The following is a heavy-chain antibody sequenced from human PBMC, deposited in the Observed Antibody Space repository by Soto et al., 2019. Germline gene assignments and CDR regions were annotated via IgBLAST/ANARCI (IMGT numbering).Heavy chain of an antibody. Sequence: QVQLVESGEGVVQPGRSLRLSCEASGFIFSDCGMHWVRQAPGKGLEWVGVISYDGINKYYADSMKGRFTISRDNSKNMVYLQLHTLRVEDTAVYYCTKDHSTTGWAFDHWGQGALVTVSS. V-gene: IGHV3-30*18. J-gene: IGHJ4*02. CDR3: TKDHSTTGWAFDH. D-gene: IGHD6-19*01. CDR2: ISYDGINK. CDR1: GFIFSDCG.